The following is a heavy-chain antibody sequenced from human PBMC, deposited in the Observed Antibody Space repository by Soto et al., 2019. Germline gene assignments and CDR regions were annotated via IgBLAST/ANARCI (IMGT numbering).Heavy chain of an antibody. J-gene: IGHJ6*02. V-gene: IGHV4-39*01. CDR3: SRRYSFGSGKYDVDV. CDR1: GGSISSSKNY. D-gene: IGHD3-10*01. CDR2: ISYSGST. Sequence: PSETLSLTCTVSGGSISSSKNYWGWIRQPPGKGLEWIGTISYSGSTYYNPSLNGRVIISADTSKNQFSLKLSSLTAADTAVYYCSRRYSFGSGKYDVDVWGQGTMVTVSS.